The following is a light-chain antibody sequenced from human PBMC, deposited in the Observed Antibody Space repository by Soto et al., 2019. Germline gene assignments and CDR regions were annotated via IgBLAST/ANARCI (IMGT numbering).Light chain of an antibody. CDR3: QQYNNWPIA. J-gene: IGKJ4*01. CDR2: DAS. CDR1: QSINSN. Sequence: EIMMTQSPATLSVSPGERATLSCRASQSINSNLAWYQQKPGQAPRLLIYDASTRATGIPAKFSGRGSGTEFTINISRMQSEDLEVYYCQQYNNWPIAFGGGTKVDIK. V-gene: IGKV3-15*01.